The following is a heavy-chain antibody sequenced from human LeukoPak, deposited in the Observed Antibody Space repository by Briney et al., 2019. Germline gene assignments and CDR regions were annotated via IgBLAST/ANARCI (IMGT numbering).Heavy chain of an antibody. J-gene: IGHJ3*02. Sequence: SQTLSLTRTVSGGSISSGDCYCRWIRQPPGKGLEWIGYINYGGSTNYNPSLKNRVTISVDTSKNQFSLMLSSVTAADTAVYYCARDRSRHGYNYGSFDIWAQGTVVTVSS. CDR2: INYGGST. D-gene: IGHD5-24*01. V-gene: IGHV4-61*08. CDR3: ARDRSRHGYNYGSFDI. CDR1: GGSISSGDCY.